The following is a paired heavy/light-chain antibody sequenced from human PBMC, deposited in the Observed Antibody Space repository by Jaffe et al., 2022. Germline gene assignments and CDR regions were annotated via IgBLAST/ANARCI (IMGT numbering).Light chain of an antibody. CDR1: QSVSSN. Sequence: EIVMMQSPATLSVSPGERATLSCRASQSVSSNLAWYQHKPGQGPRLLIYGASTRAAGLPARFSGSGSGTEFTLTISSLQSEDFAVYYCQQYHNWPLTFGGGTKVEIK. CDR2: GAS. V-gene: IGKV3-15*01. J-gene: IGKJ4*01. CDR3: QQYHNWPLT.
Heavy chain of an antibody. CDR1: GYTFTDYF. V-gene: IGHV1-2*02. J-gene: IGHJ1*01. Sequence: QVQVVQSGAEVKKPGASVKVSCKASGYTFTDYFIHWMRQAPGQGLEWMGWINPNSGGTVYAPKFQGRVTMTRDTSISSVYMELSSLTSDDTAVYYCARPYFDRTGYLSDYFHHWGQGTLVTVSS. CDR2: INPNSGGT. D-gene: IGHD3-9*01. CDR3: ARPYFDRTGYLSDYFHH.